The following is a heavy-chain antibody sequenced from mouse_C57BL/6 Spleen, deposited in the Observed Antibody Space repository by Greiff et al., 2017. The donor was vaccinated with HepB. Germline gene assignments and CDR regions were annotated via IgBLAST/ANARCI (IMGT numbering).Heavy chain of an antibody. J-gene: IGHJ2*01. CDR1: GYTFTSYW. CDR3: ARGLGSDY. Sequence: VQLQQPGAELVMPGASVKLSCKASGYTFTSYWMHWVKQRPGQGLEWIGEIDPSDSYTNYNQKFKGKSTLTVDKSSSTAYMQLSSLTSEDSAVYYCARGLGSDYWGQGTTLTVSS. V-gene: IGHV1-69*01. D-gene: IGHD4-1*01. CDR2: IDPSDSYT.